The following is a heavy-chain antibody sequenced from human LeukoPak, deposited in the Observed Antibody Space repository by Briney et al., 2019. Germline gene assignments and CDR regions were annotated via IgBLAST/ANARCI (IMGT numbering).Heavy chain of an antibody. CDR3: ASGLNDYGDYGTIDY. Sequence: PGGSLRLSCAASGFTFSSYAMSWVRQAPGKGLEWVSVIYSGGSTYYADSVKGRFTISRDNSKNTLYLQMNSLRAEDTAVYYCASGLNDYGDYGTIDYWGQGTLVTVSS. CDR2: IYSGGST. CDR1: GFTFSSYA. J-gene: IGHJ4*02. D-gene: IGHD4-17*01. V-gene: IGHV3-66*01.